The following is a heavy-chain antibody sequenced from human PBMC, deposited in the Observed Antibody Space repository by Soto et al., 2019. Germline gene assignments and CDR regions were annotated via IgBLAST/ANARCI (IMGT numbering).Heavy chain of an antibody. CDR1: GGSFSGYY. CDR3: ARGKRRSNYYYYYGMDV. D-gene: IGHD4-4*01. CDR2: INHSGST. V-gene: IGHV4-34*01. Sequence: PSETLSLTCAVYGGSFSGYYWSWIRQPPGKGLEWIGEINHSGSTNYNPSLKSRVTISVDTSKNQFSLKLSSVTAADTAVYYCARGKRRSNYYYYYGMDVWGQGTTVTVSS. J-gene: IGHJ6*02.